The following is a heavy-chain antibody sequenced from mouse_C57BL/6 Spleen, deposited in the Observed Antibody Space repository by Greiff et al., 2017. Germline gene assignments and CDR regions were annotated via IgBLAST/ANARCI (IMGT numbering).Heavy chain of an antibody. V-gene: IGHV1-55*01. J-gene: IGHJ1*03. CDR1: GYTFTSYW. Sequence: QVQLQQPGAELVKPGASVKMSCKASGYTFTSYWITWVKQRPGQGLEWIGDIYPGSGSTNYNEKFKSKATLTVDTSSSTAYMQLSSLTSEDSAVYYWARDRVTTRYFDVWGTGTTVTVSS. D-gene: IGHD2-1*01. CDR2: IYPGSGST. CDR3: ARDRVTTRYFDV.